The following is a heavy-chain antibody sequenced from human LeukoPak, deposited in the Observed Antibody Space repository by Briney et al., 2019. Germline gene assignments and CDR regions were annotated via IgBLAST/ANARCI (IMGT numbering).Heavy chain of an antibody. J-gene: IGHJ4*01. D-gene: IGHD3-10*01. CDR1: GGTFSSYA. Sequence: ASVKVSCKASGGTFSSYAISWVRQAPGQGLEWMGWINPNSGGTNYAQKFQGRVTMTRDTSISTAYMELSRLTSDDTAVYFCARGYGSGEQFHFDFWGHGTLVTVSS. CDR3: ARGYGSGEQFHFDF. V-gene: IGHV1-2*02. CDR2: INPNSGGT.